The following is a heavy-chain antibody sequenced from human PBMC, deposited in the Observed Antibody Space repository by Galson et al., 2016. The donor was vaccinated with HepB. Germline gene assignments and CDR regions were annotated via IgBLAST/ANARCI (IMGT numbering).Heavy chain of an antibody. D-gene: IGHD3-10*01. V-gene: IGHV3-21*01. CDR3: VRDSHFGAFDI. J-gene: IGHJ3*02. CDR2: IHSDSSYI. Sequence: SCAASGLPFSTYSMNWVRQAPGKGLEWVSYIHSDSSYIYYADSVNGRFTISRDNAKNSLSLRMNSLRAEDTAVYYCVRDSHFGAFDIWGQGTMVTVSS. CDR1: GLPFSTYS.